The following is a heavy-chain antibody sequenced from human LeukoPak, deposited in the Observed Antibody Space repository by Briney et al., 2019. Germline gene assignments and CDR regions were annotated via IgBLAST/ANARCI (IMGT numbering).Heavy chain of an antibody. V-gene: IGHV4-30-4*08. J-gene: IGHJ3*02. CDR2: IYYSGST. CDR3: VFGVVATPDAFDI. Sequence: SQTLSLTCTVSGGSISSGDYYWSWIRQPPGKGLEWIGYIYYSGSTYYNPSLKSRVTISVDTSKNQFSLKLSSVTAADTAVYYCVFGVVATPDAFDIWGQGTMVTVSS. D-gene: IGHD5-12*01. CDR1: GGSISSGDYY.